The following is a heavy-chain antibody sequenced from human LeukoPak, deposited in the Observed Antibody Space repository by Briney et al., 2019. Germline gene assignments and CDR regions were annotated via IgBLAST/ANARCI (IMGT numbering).Heavy chain of an antibody. V-gene: IGHV4-34*01. Sequence: PSETLSLTCAVYGGVFSGYFWSWIRQPPGKGLEWIGEINHSGSTNYNPSLKSRGTISVDTTKNQFSLKVSSVTAADTAMYYCARVILDYYYYYMDVWGKGTTVTVSS. CDR2: INHSGST. CDR1: GGVFSGYF. J-gene: IGHJ6*03. CDR3: ARVILDYYYYYMDV.